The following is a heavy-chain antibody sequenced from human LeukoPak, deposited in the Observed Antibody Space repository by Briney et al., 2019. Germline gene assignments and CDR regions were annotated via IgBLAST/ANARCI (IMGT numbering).Heavy chain of an antibody. CDR1: GGSISSSSYY. CDR2: IYYSGST. CDR3: ARVDAYGSGSYYIHPPFDY. J-gene: IGHJ4*02. D-gene: IGHD3-10*01. V-gene: IGHV4-39*07. Sequence: PSETLSLTCTVSGGSISSSSYYWGWIRQPPGKGLEWIGSIYYSGSTYYNPSLKSRVTISVDTSKNQFSLKLSSVTAADTAVYYCARVDAYGSGSYYIHPPFDYWGQGTLVTVSS.